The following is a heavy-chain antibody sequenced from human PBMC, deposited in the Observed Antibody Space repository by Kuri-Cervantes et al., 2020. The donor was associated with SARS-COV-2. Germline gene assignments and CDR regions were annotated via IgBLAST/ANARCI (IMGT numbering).Heavy chain of an antibody. D-gene: IGHD4-17*01. V-gene: IGHV3-21*01. J-gene: IGHJ4*02. CDR3: ARSPGDGDYDPFDY. CDR2: ISGSVGST. CDR1: GFTFSNHW. Sequence: GGSLRLSCAASGFTFSNHWMHWVRQAPGKGLEWVSAISGSVGSTNYADSVKGRFTISRDNAKNSLYLQMNSLRAEDTAVYYCARSPGDGDYDPFDYWGQGTLVTVSS.